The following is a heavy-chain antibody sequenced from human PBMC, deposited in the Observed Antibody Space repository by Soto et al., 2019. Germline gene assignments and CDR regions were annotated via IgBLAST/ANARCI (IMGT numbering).Heavy chain of an antibody. Sequence: LEAVSLTCTGSGGVMIAYYWNWMRQPPGKGLQWIGYTYYSGSTTYNPSLKSRVTISVDSSKNQFSLKLDSVTPADTAVYYCARVRGTAGKRYFDYWGPGTLVTVSS. V-gene: IGHV4-59*01. D-gene: IGHD6-13*01. J-gene: IGHJ4*02. CDR2: TYYSGST. CDR1: GGVMIAYY. CDR3: ARVRGTAGKRYFDY.